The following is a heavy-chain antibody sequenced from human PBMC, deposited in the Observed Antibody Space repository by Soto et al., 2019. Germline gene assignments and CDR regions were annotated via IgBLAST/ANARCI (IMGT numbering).Heavy chain of an antibody. Sequence: SETLSLTCTVSGGSISGYYWSWIRQPPGKGLEWIGYIYYSGSTNYNPSLKSRVTISVDTSKNQFSLKLSSVTAADTAVYYCARDGGYGEFDYWGQGTLVTVSS. CDR3: ARDGGYGEFDY. D-gene: IGHD4-17*01. CDR1: GGSISGYY. V-gene: IGHV4-59*01. CDR2: IYYSGST. J-gene: IGHJ4*02.